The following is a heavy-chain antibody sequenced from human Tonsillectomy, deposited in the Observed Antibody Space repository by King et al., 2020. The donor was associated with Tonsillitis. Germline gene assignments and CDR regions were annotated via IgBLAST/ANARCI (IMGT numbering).Heavy chain of an antibody. CDR3: ARDLFSSSWYDVRYYYYYGMDV. D-gene: IGHD6-13*01. Sequence: QLQESGPGLVKPSETLSLTCTVSGGSVSSGSYYWSWIRQPPGKGLEWIGYIYYSGSTNYNPSLKSRVTISVDTSKNQFSLKLSSVTAAGTAVYYCARDLFSSSWYDVRYYYYYGMDVWGQGTTVTVSS. CDR2: IYYSGST. J-gene: IGHJ6*02. CDR1: GGSVSSGSYY. V-gene: IGHV4-61*01.